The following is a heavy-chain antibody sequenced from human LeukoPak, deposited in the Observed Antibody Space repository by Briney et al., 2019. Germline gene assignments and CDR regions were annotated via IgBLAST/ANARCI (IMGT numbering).Heavy chain of an antibody. Sequence: PGGSLRLSCAASGFTFSSYGMHWVRQAPGKGLEWVAVISYVGSNKYYADSVKGRFTISRDNSKNTLYLQMNSLRAEDTAVYYCARAQLRLAFDCWGQGTLVTVSS. D-gene: IGHD2-2*01. CDR1: GFTFSSYG. V-gene: IGHV3-30*03. J-gene: IGHJ4*02. CDR3: ARAQLRLAFDC. CDR2: ISYVGSNK.